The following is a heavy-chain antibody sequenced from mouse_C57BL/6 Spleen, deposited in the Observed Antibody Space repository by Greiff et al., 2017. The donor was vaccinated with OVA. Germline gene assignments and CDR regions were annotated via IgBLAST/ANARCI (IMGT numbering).Heavy chain of an antibody. D-gene: IGHD1-1*01. V-gene: IGHV1-9*01. Sequence: QVQLKQSGAELMKPGASVKLSCKATGYTFTGYWIEWVKQRPGHGLEWIGEILPGSGSTKYNEKFKGKATFPADTSSNTAYMQLSSLTTEDSAIYYCARLRLFITTVVATDYWGQGTTLTVSS. CDR2: ILPGSGST. CDR3: ARLRLFITTVVATDY. J-gene: IGHJ2*01. CDR1: GYTFTGYW.